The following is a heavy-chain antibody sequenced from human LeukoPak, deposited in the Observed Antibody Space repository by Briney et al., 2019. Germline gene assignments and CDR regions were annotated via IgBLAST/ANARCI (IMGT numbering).Heavy chain of an antibody. CDR2: IYYSGST. CDR1: GGSISSSSYY. D-gene: IGHD3-10*01. Sequence: KASETLSLTCTVSGGSISSSSYYWGWIRQPPGKGLEWIGSIYYSGSTYYNPSLRSRVTISVDTSKNQFSLKLSSVTAADTAVYYCARHSRPFVDAVLYFDLWGRGTLVTVSS. V-gene: IGHV4-39*01. CDR3: ARHSRPFVDAVLYFDL. J-gene: IGHJ2*01.